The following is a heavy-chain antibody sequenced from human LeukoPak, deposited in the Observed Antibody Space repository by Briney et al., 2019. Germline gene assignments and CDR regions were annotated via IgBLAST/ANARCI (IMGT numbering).Heavy chain of an antibody. J-gene: IGHJ6*03. D-gene: IGHD6-19*01. Sequence: ASVKVSCKASGYTFTSYDINWVRQATGQGLEWMGWMNPNSGNTGYAQKFQGRVTMTRNTSISTAYMELSSLRSEDTAVYYCARAPMKGWLDPYYYYYYMDVWGKGTTVTVSS. CDR3: ARAPMKGWLDPYYYYYYMDV. V-gene: IGHV1-8*01. CDR1: GYTFTSYD. CDR2: MNPNSGNT.